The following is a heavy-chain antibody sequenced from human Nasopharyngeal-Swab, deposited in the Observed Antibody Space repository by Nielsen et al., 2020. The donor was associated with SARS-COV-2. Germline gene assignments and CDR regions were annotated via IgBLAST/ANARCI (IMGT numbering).Heavy chain of an antibody. CDR2: MNPNSGNT. V-gene: IGHV1-8*01. Sequence: ASVKVSCKASGYTFTSYDINWVRQATGQGLEWMGWMNPNSGNTGYAQKFQGRVTTTRNTSISTAYMELSSLRSEDTAVYYCARAGGGYGDEIYYYYGMDVWGQGTTVTVSS. CDR3: ARAGGGYGDEIYYYYGMDV. CDR1: GYTFTSYD. D-gene: IGHD4-17*01. J-gene: IGHJ6*02.